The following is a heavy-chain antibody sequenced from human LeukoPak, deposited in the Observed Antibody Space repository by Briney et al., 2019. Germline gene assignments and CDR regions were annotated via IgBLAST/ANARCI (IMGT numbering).Heavy chain of an antibody. CDR3: ARGDIVVVPADYYYMDV. D-gene: IGHD2-2*01. Sequence: SETLSLTCTVSGGSISSGDYYWSWIRQPPGKGLEWIGYIYYSGSTYYNPSLKSRVTISVDTSKNQFSLKLSSVTAADTAVYYCARGDIVVVPADYYYMDVWGKGTTVTVSS. CDR1: GGSISSGDYY. V-gene: IGHV4-30-4*08. J-gene: IGHJ6*03. CDR2: IYYSGST.